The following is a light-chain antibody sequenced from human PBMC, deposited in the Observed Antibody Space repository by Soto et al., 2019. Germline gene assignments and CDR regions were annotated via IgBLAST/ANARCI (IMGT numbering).Light chain of an antibody. CDR1: ESLSTN. CDR2: VAS. V-gene: IGKV3D-15*01. CDR3: HQDGS. J-gene: IGKJ5*01. Sequence: EILLTQSPATLSVSPGERATLSCRANESLSTNLDWYQQKPGQAPRLLIYVASTRATRVAARFSGSGSGTDFTLTIRILQFEDFAFYYCHQDGSFGRGTRLELK.